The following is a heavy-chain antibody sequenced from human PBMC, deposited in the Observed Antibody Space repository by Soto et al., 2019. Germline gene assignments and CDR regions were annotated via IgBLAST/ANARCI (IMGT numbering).Heavy chain of an antibody. V-gene: IGHV1-8*01. Sequence: ASVKVSCKASGYTFTSYDINWVRQATGQGLERMGWMNPNSGNTGYAQKFQGRVTMTRNTSISTAYMELSSLRSEDTAVYYCAREYSSSHDFDYWGQGTLVTVSS. CDR2: MNPNSGNT. CDR3: AREYSSSHDFDY. D-gene: IGHD6-6*01. CDR1: GYTFTSYD. J-gene: IGHJ4*02.